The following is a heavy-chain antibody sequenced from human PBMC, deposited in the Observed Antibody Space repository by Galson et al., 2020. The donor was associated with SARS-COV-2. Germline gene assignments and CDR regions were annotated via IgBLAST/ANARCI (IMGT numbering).Heavy chain of an antibody. CDR1: GGSISSSSYY. V-gene: IGHV4-39*01. Sequence: ASETLSLTCTVSGGSISSSSYYWGWIRQPPGKGLEWIGSIYYSGSTYYNPSLKGRVTISVDTSKNQFSLKLSSVTAADTAVYYCAIHGGGYDILTGSISSWFFDLWGRGTLVPVSS. D-gene: IGHD3-9*01. J-gene: IGHJ2*01. CDR3: AIHGGGYDILTGSISSWFFDL. CDR2: IYYSGST.